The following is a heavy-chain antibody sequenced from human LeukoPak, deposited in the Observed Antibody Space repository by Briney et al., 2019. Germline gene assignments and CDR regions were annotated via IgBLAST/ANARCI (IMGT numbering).Heavy chain of an antibody. CDR2: INHSGST. D-gene: IGHD2-2*02. V-gene: IGHV4-34*01. Sequence: SETLSLTCAVYGGSFSGYYWSWIRQPPGKGLEWIGEINHSGSTNYNPSLKSRVTISVDKSKNQFSLKLSSVTAADTAVYYCARRDHCSSASCYNGDFDYWGQGTLVTVSS. CDR3: ARRDHCSSASCYNGDFDY. J-gene: IGHJ4*02. CDR1: GGSFSGYY.